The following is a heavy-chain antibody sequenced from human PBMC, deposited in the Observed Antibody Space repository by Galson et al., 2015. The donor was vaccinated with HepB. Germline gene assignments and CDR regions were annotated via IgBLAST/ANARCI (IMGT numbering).Heavy chain of an antibody. Sequence: SVKVSCKASGYTFTSYDINWVRQATGQGLEWMGWMNPNSGNTGYAQKFQGRVTMTRNTSISTAYMELSSLRSEDTAVYYCARSKTSSWYLNWFDPWGQGTLVTVSS. D-gene: IGHD6-13*01. V-gene: IGHV1-8*01. CDR3: ARSKTSSWYLNWFDP. J-gene: IGHJ5*02. CDR2: MNPNSGNT. CDR1: GYTFTSYD.